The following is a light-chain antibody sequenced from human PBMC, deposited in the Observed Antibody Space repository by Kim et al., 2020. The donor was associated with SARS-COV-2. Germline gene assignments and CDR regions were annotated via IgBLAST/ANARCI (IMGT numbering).Light chain of an antibody. CDR2: YDS. CDR1: NIGSKS. Sequence: APGKTARSTCGGNNIGSKSVPWYQQKPGQAPVLVIYYDSDRPSGIPERFSGSNSGKTATLTISRVEAGDEADYYCQVWDSSSDHPVFGGGTQLTVL. J-gene: IGLJ3*02. V-gene: IGLV3-21*04. CDR3: QVWDSSSDHPV.